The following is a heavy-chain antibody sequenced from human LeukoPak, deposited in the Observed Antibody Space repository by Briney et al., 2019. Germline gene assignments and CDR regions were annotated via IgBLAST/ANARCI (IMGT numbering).Heavy chain of an antibody. J-gene: IGHJ4*02. CDR1: GGTFSSYA. V-gene: IGHV1-69*13. D-gene: IGHD3-22*01. CDR3: ARAPPYYYDSSGQFDY. CDR2: IIPIFGTA. Sequence: SVKVSCKASGGTFSSYAISWVRQAPGRGLEWMGGIIPIFGTANYAQKFQGRVTITADESTSTAYMELSSPRSEDTAVYYCARAPPYYYDSSGQFDYWGQGTLVTVSS.